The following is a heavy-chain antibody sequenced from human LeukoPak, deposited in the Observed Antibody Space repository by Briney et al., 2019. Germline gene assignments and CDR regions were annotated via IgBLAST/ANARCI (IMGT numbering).Heavy chain of an antibody. CDR1: GGSISSSSYY. J-gene: IGHJ4*02. D-gene: IGHD5-12*01. CDR2: IYYSRST. Sequence: PSETLSLTCTVSGGSISSSSYYWGWIRQPPGKGLEWIGSIYYSRSTYYNPSLKSRVTISVDTSKNQFSLKLSSVTAADTAVYYCARRGYSGYEAYYFDYWGQGTLVTVSS. CDR3: ARRGYSGYEAYYFDY. V-gene: IGHV4-39*01.